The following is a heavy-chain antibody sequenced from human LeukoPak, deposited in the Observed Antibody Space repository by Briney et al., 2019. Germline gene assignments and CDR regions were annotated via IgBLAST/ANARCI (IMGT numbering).Heavy chain of an antibody. CDR1: GFTFSSFS. CDR3: ARDPNRLADYGGDYFDH. D-gene: IGHD4-23*01. J-gene: IGHJ4*02. Sequence: HPGGSLRLSCVASGFTFSSFSMHWVRQAPGNGLEWVAVISHDGSHKSYADSVRGRFTISRDNSKNTLSPQMNTLRPEDTALFYCARDPNRLADYGGDYFDHWGQGTLVTVSS. V-gene: IGHV3-30*04. CDR2: ISHDGSHK.